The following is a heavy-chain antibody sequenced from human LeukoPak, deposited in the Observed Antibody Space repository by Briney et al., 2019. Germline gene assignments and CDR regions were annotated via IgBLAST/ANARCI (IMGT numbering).Heavy chain of an antibody. D-gene: IGHD4-23*01. CDR1: GFTFSSYE. V-gene: IGHV3-48*03. Sequence: GGSLRHSCAASGFTFSSYEMNWVRQAPGKGLEWVSYISSSGSTIYYADSVKGRFTISRDNAKNSLYLQMNSLRAEDTALYYCAKDPNYGGNSGDAFDIWGQGTMVTVSS. CDR3: AKDPNYGGNSGDAFDI. J-gene: IGHJ3*02. CDR2: ISSSGSTI.